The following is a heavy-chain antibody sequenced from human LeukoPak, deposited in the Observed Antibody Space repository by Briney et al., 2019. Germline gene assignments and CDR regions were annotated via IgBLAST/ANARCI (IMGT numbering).Heavy chain of an antibody. D-gene: IGHD2-2*01. CDR2: ISTSGST. J-gene: IGHJ3*02. V-gene: IGHV4-61*02. CDR3: ARFTGYCSGTSCYPNAFDI. Sequence: SETLSLTCAVSGYSISSGTYYWTWIRQPAGKGLEWIGRISTSGSTNYNPSLKSRVTISLDTSKNQFSLKLSSVTAADTAVFYCARFTGYCSGTSCYPNAFDIWGQGTMVTVSS. CDR1: GYSISSGTYY.